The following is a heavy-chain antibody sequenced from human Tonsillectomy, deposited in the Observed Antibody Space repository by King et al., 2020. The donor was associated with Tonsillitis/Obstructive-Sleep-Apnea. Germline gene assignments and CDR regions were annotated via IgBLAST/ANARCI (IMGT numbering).Heavy chain of an antibody. Sequence: VQLVESGGGVVQSGRSLRLSCVASGFTFSRYAMHWVRQAPGKGLEWVAVISYDGSNKYYADSVKGRFTISRDNSKNTLYLQMNSLRAEDTALYYCARGGRQESAPYYYDSNDYYYMDVWGKGTSVTVSS. J-gene: IGHJ6*03. V-gene: IGHV3-30*04. CDR2: ISYDGSNK. D-gene: IGHD3-22*01. CDR3: ARGGRQESAPYYYDSNDYYYMDV. CDR1: GFTFSRYA.